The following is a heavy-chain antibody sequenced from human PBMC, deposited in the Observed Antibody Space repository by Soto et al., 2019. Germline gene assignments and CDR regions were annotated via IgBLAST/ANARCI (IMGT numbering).Heavy chain of an antibody. Sequence: GGSLRLSCAASGLTFSRYGMHWVRQAPGKGLEWVALISRDGSNTYYAGSVKGRFTISRDNAKNTLYLQMNSLRPEDTAVYFCAKEIFTATTTYGFDQWGQGTLVTVSS. CDR1: GLTFSRYG. CDR2: ISRDGSNT. V-gene: IGHV3-30*18. J-gene: IGHJ4*02. CDR3: AKEIFTATTTYGFDQ. D-gene: IGHD1-7*01.